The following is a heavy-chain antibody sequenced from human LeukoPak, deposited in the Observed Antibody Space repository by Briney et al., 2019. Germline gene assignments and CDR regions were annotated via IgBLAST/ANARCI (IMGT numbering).Heavy chain of an antibody. CDR3: TTFEY. Sequence: GGSLRLSCAASGFTFSNAWMSWGRQAPGKGLEWFGRTKSKADGATTDYAAPVKGRFTISTHGSQNTPYLQMNSLKTEDTAVYYCTTFEYWGQGTLVTVSS. CDR2: TKSKADGATT. J-gene: IGHJ4*02. V-gene: IGHV3-15*01. CDR1: GFTFSNAW.